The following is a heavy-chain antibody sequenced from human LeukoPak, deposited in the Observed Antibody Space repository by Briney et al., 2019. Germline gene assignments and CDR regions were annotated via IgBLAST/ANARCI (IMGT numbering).Heavy chain of an antibody. J-gene: IGHJ4*02. CDR3: ATVPRLRYFDWLLGGDY. D-gene: IGHD3-9*01. CDR2: FDPEDGET. Sequence: ASVRVSCKVSGYTLTELSMHWVRQAPGKGLEWMGGFDPEDGETIYAQKFQGRVTMTEDTSTDTAYMELSSLRSEDTAVYYCATVPRLRYFDWLLGGDYWGQGTLVTVSS. CDR1: GYTLTELS. V-gene: IGHV1-24*01.